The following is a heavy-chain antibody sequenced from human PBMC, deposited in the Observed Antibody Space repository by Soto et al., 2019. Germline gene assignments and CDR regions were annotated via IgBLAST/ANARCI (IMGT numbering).Heavy chain of an antibody. CDR2: ISTYNGNT. CDR3: ARAGSSLGYAMDV. Sequence: GPSVKVSCKASGYTFTNYGISWVRQAPGQGLEWMGWISTYNGNTHYARKFQGRVAMTTDTSPSTAYMELRSLISDDTAVYYCARAGSSLGYAMDVWGQGTTVTASS. V-gene: IGHV1-18*04. J-gene: IGHJ6*02. CDR1: GYTFTNYG. D-gene: IGHD3-10*01.